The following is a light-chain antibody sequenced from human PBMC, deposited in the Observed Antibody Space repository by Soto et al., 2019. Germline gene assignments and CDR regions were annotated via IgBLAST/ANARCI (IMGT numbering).Light chain of an antibody. CDR2: GAS. CDR3: QQYGSSFT. Sequence: ESVLAQSPGTLSLSPGERATLSCRASQSVSSSFLAWYQQKPGQAPRLLIYGASRRATGIPDRYSGSGSGTDFTLTISRLEPEDFPVYYCQQYGSSFTFGPGTRLEIK. V-gene: IGKV3-20*01. J-gene: IGKJ5*01. CDR1: QSVSSSF.